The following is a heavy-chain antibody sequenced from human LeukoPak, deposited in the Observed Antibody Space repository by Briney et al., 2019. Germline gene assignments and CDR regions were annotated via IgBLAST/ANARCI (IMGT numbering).Heavy chain of an antibody. J-gene: IGHJ5*02. Sequence: GGSLRLSCAASGFTFSSYSMNWVRQAPGKGLEWVSYISSSSSTIYYADSVKGRFTISRDNAKNSLYLQMNSLRSEDTAVYYCARTLRPYCSSTSCYTRPEFDPWGQGTLVTVSS. D-gene: IGHD2-2*02. CDR3: ARTLRPYCSSTSCYTRPEFDP. CDR2: ISSSSSTI. V-gene: IGHV3-48*04. CDR1: GFTFSSYS.